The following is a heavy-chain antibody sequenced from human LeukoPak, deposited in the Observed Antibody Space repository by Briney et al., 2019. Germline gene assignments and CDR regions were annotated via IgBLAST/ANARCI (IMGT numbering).Heavy chain of an antibody. J-gene: IGHJ4*02. V-gene: IGHV1-18*01. CDR2: ISAYNGNS. CDR3: AKDRWRDGSSSFDN. D-gene: IGHD6-6*01. CDR1: GYTFTSYS. Sequence: GSVKLSCKASGYTFTSYSINWVRQAPGQGLEWMGWISAYNGNSNSAQKLQGRVTMTTDTSTSTAYMELRSLRSDDTAMYYCAKDRWRDGSSSFDNWGQGTLVTVSS.